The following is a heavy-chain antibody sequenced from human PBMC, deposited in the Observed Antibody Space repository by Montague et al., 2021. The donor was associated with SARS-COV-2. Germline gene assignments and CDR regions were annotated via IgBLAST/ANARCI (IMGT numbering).Heavy chain of an antibody. Sequence: SETLSLTRTVSGGSISSSSYYWGWIRQPPGKGLEWIGSIYYSGSTYYXPSLKSRVTISVDTSKNQFSLKLSSVTAADTAVYYCARQGSGSYYNWFDPWGQGTLVTVSS. V-gene: IGHV4-39*01. CDR1: GGSISSSSYY. CDR3: ARQGSGSYYNWFDP. D-gene: IGHD1-26*01. J-gene: IGHJ5*02. CDR2: IYYSGST.